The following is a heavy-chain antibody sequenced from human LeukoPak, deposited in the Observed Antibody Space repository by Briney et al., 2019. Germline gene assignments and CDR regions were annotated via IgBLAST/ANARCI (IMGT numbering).Heavy chain of an antibody. Sequence: PGGSLRLSCAASGFTFSSYAMSWVRQAPGRGLEWVSAISGSGGSTYYADSVKGRFTISRDNSKNTLYLQMNSLRAEDTAVYYCAKDRGINDILTGYSYYFDYWGQGTLVTVSS. J-gene: IGHJ4*02. CDR1: GFTFSSYA. D-gene: IGHD3-9*01. CDR3: AKDRGINDILTGYSYYFDY. CDR2: ISGSGGST. V-gene: IGHV3-23*01.